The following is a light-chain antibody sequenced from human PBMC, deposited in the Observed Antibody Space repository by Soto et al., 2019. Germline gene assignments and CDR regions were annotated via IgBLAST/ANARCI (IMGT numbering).Light chain of an antibody. CDR3: AAWDDSLNGYV. J-gene: IGLJ1*01. CDR1: SSNIGTNA. CDR2: NNN. Sequence: SVLNQAPSASGTPGQRVTISCFGGSSNIGTNAVNWYQQLPGTAPKLLIYNNNQRPSGVPDRFSGSKSGTSASLAISGLQSEDEADYYCAAWDDSLNGYVFGTGTKVTVL. V-gene: IGLV1-44*01.